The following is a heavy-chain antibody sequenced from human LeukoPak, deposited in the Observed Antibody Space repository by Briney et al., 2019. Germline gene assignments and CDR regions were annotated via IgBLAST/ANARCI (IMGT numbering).Heavy chain of an antibody. Sequence: GGSLTLSCAASGFTFRNFYIRWLRQAPGKGLEWVSYISSRTSDTNYVDSVKGRFTISRDNDKNSLYLQMNSLRVEDTAVYYCTRVGSSGSGDYWRRGTLVTVSS. J-gene: IGHJ4*02. CDR3: TRVGSSGSGDY. D-gene: IGHD1-1*01. CDR1: GFTFRNFY. V-gene: IGHV3-11*06. CDR2: ISSRTSDT.